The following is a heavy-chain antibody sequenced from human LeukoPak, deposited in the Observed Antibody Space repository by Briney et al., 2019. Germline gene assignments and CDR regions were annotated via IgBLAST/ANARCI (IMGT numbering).Heavy chain of an antibody. V-gene: IGHV4-59*08. CDR2: TSYSRTT. CDR3: AKLGHSDGWYLGAFDI. Sequence: SETLSLTCAVSGDSITGHYWNWIRQTPGMGLEWIGYTSYSRTTIYNSYFKGRATMSIDTSKNQLYLNLTSVTPPATPVYYCAKLGHSDGWYLGAFDIWGQGTTVIVSS. D-gene: IGHD6-19*01. CDR1: GDSITGHY. J-gene: IGHJ3*02.